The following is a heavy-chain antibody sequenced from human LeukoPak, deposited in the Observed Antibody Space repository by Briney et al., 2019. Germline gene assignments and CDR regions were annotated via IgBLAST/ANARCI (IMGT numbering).Heavy chain of an antibody. J-gene: IGHJ6*04. D-gene: IGHD3-10*02. V-gene: IGHV3-48*03. Sequence: PGGSLRLSWAASGFTFSSYAMSWVRQAPGKGLEWVSAISSSGSTIYYADSVKGRFTISRDNAKHSLYLQMNSLRAEDTAVYYCAELGITMIGGVWGKGTTVTISS. CDR1: GFTFSSYA. CDR3: AELGITMIGGV. CDR2: ISSSGSTI.